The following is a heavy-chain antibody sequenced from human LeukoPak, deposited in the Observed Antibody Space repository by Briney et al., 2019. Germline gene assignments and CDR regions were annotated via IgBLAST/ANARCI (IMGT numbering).Heavy chain of an antibody. CDR1: GFTFSSYG. V-gene: IGHV3-30*02. Sequence: TGGSLRLSCAASGFTFSSYGMHWVRQAPGKGLEWVAFIRYDGSNKYYADSVKGRFTISRDNSKNTLYLQMNSLRAEDTAVYYCARGDGGETTNGGYYFNYWGQGTLVTVSS. D-gene: IGHD2-8*01. CDR2: IRYDGSNK. CDR3: ARGDGGETTNGGYYFNY. J-gene: IGHJ4*02.